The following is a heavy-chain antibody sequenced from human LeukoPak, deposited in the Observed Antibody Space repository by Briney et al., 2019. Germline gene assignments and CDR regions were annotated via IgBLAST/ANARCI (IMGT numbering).Heavy chain of an antibody. V-gene: IGHV3-23*01. J-gene: IGHJ4*02. CDR3: ARFTRTLVRGALVN. CDR1: GFTFSTYA. D-gene: IGHD3-10*01. CDR2: IGGSGGKT. Sequence: GGSLRLSCAASGFTFSTYAMSWVRQAPGKGLEWVSGIGGSGGKTYYADSVKGRFTISRDDSKNTLYLQMNSLRAEDTAVYYCARFTRTLVRGALVNWGQGTLVTVSS.